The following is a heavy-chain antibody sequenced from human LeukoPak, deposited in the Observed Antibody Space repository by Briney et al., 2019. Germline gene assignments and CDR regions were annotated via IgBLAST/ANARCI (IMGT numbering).Heavy chain of an antibody. D-gene: IGHD5-24*01. CDR2: ISSGSSHI. CDR1: GFTFSIYR. V-gene: IGHV3-21*01. Sequence: GGPLRLSCAASGFTFSIYRMNWVRQAPGKGLEWVSSISSGSSHIYYADSVKGRFTISRDNAKNSLYLQMNSLRAEDTAVYYCASDPDGSEVSFDYWGQGTLVTVSS. J-gene: IGHJ4*02. CDR3: ASDPDGSEVSFDY.